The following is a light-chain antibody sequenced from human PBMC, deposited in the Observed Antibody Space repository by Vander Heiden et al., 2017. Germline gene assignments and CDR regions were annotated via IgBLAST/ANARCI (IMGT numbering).Light chain of an antibody. CDR3: AAWDDSLTGLV. CDR1: SSNIGSNA. J-gene: IGLJ2*01. V-gene: IGLV1-44*01. Sequence: QSVLTQPPSTSGTPGQRVTIFCSGSSSNIGSNAVNWYQQLPGAAPRLLIYNNDQRPSGVPDRFSGSKSGTSASLSVSGLRSEDEADYYCAAWDDSLTGLVFGGGTKLTVL. CDR2: NND.